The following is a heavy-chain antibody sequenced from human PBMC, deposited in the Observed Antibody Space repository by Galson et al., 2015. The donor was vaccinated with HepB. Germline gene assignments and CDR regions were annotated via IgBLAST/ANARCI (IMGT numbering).Heavy chain of an antibody. CDR1: GFTFSSYS. V-gene: IGHV3-21*01. J-gene: IGHJ4*02. CDR2: ISSSSSYI. D-gene: IGHD3-10*01. CDR3: ARVLGDKLLWFGELLYFSTLDY. Sequence: SLRLSCAASGFTFSSYSMNWVRQAPGKGLEWVSSISSSSSYIYYADSVKGRFTISRDNAKNSLYLQMNSLRAEDTAVYYCARVLGDKLLWFGELLYFSTLDYWGQGTLVTVSS.